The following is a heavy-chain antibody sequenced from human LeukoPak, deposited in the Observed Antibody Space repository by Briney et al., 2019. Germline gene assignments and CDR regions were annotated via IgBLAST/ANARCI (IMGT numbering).Heavy chain of an antibody. V-gene: IGHV3-21*01. J-gene: IGHJ5*02. CDR1: GFTFSSYS. D-gene: IGHD4-17*01. CDR2: ISSSSSYI. Sequence: GGSLRLSCAASGFTFSSYSMNWVRQAPGKGLEWVSSISSSSSYIYCADSVKGRFTISRDNAKNSLYLQMNSLRAEDTAVCYCARDRGEGFDPWGQGTLVTVSS. CDR3: ARDRGEGFDP.